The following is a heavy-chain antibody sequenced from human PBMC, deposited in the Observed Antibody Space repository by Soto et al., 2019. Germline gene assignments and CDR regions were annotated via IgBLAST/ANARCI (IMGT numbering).Heavy chain of an antibody. J-gene: IGHJ4*02. Sequence: GGSLRLSCAASGFTFSSYAMSWVRQAPGKGLEWVSAISGSGGSTYYADSVKGRFTISRDNSKNTLYLQMNSLRAEDTAVYYCAKDRPAWGVVVPAAIWLEGDYWGQGTLVTVSS. CDR3: AKDRPAWGVVVPAAIWLEGDY. D-gene: IGHD2-2*01. CDR2: ISGSGGST. V-gene: IGHV3-23*01. CDR1: GFTFSSYA.